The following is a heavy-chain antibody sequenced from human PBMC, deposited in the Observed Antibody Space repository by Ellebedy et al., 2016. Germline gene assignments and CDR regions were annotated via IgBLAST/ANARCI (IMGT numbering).Heavy chain of an antibody. CDR2: ISANGNKR. V-gene: IGHV3-23*01. J-gene: IGHJ4*02. Sequence: GESLKISCATSGFTFRNFFMSWVRQAPGKGLEWVATISANGNKRDLADSVQGRFTISRDNFRNTLHLQMNNLRGEDTAVYYCRQGHYADYWGQGTLVTVSS. CDR3: RQGHYADY. CDR1: GFTFRNFF.